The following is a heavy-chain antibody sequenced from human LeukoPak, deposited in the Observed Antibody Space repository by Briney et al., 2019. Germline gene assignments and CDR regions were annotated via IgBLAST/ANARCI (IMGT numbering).Heavy chain of an antibody. CDR1: GDSISDYY. Sequence: PSETLSLTCTVSGDSISDYYWSWIRQPPGTGLEWVGYISNSGSTNYNPSLKSRVTISVLTSKKQFSLKLSSVTAADTAVYYCARDLYSSRTNDAFVIWGQGTMVTVSS. CDR2: ISNSGST. CDR3: ARDLYSSRTNDAFVI. J-gene: IGHJ3*02. V-gene: IGHV4-59*01. D-gene: IGHD6-13*01.